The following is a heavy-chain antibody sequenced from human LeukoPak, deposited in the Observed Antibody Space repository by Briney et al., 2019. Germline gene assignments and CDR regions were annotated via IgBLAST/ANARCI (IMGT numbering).Heavy chain of an antibody. V-gene: IGHV4-34*01. CDR3: ARQREGYFDL. CDR2: INHSGST. J-gene: IGHJ2*01. CDR1: VGSFSGYY. Sequence: SETLSLTCAVYVGSFSGYYWSWIRQTPGKGLEWIGEINHSGSTSYNPSLKSRVTVSVLTSKNQFSLKLSSVSAADTAVYYCARQREGYFDLWGRGTLVTVSS.